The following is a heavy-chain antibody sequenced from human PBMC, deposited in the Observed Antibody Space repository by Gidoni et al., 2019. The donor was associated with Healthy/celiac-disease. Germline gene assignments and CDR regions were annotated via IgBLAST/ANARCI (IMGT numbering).Heavy chain of an antibody. V-gene: IGHV3-49*04. CDR2: IRSKAYGGTT. CDR3: TREGDYYDSSGYYF. CDR1: GFTFGDYA. D-gene: IGHD3-22*01. J-gene: IGHJ4*02. Sequence: EVQLVESGGGLVQPGRSLRLSCTASGFTFGDYAMSWVRQAPGKGLEWVGCIRSKAYGGTTEYAASVKGRFTISRDDSKSIAYLQMNSLKTEDTAVYYCTREGDYYDSSGYYFWGQGTLVTVSS.